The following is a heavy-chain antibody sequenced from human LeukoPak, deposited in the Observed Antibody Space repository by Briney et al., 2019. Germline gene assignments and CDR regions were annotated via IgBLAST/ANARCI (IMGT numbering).Heavy chain of an antibody. CDR3: AGVPVSAYYHDSSGPFDY. V-gene: IGHV3-21*01. CDR2: ISSSSSYI. CDR1: GFTFSSYA. D-gene: IGHD3-22*01. J-gene: IGHJ4*02. Sequence: PGGSLRLSCAASGFTFSSYAMSWVRQAPGKGLEWVSSISSSSSYIYYADSVKGRFTISRDNAKNSLYLQMNSLRAEDTAVYYCAGVPVSAYYHDSSGPFDYWGQGTLVTVSS.